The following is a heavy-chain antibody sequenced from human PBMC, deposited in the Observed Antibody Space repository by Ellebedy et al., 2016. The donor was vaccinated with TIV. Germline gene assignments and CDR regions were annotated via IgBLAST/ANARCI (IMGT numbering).Heavy chain of an antibody. D-gene: IGHD3-9*01. Sequence: GESLKISCATSGFTFNNYAMTWVRQAPGKGLEWVSAISGTGSHIYYADPLKGRFTISRDNSKNTLYLQMNSLRAEGAAIYYCAQHSNTLTGFYTYWGQGTLVTVSS. V-gene: IGHV3-23*01. CDR3: AQHSNTLTGFYTY. J-gene: IGHJ4*02. CDR1: GFTFNNYA. CDR2: ISGTGSHI.